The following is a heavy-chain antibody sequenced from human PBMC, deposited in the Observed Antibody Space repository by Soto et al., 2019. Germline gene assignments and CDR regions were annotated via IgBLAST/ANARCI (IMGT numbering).Heavy chain of an antibody. D-gene: IGHD6-19*01. V-gene: IGHV3-23*01. CDR1: GFSFVNYA. CDR2: LSGSGTST. Sequence: WGSLRLSCAASGFSFVNYAMNWVLQAPGKGLEWVSGLSGSGTSTYYADSVKGRFTISRDNSRDTLFLQMNSLTADDTAVYYCAKATTNGGWFNPFDSWGQGALVTVSS. CDR3: AKATTNGGWFNPFDS. J-gene: IGHJ4*02.